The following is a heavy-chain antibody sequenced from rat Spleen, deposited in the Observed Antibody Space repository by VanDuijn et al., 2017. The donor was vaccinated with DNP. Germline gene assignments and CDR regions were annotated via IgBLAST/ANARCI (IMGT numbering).Heavy chain of an antibody. CDR2: INPSGGNT. D-gene: IGHD1-7*01. V-gene: IGHV5-19*01. J-gene: IGHJ2*01. Sequence: VQLVVTVGGLVQPGRSLKVPCAASGFTFRNYDMTWVRQAPTKGLELVALINPSGGNTYYRDSVKGRFTVSRDNAKSTLYLQMESLTSEDTATYYCATHRSYYGYWGQGVMVTVSS. CDR1: GFTFRNYD. CDR3: ATHRSYYGY.